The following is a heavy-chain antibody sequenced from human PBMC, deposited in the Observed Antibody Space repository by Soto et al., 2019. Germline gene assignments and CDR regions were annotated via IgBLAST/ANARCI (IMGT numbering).Heavy chain of an antibody. CDR1: GFSLTTSGLG. J-gene: IGHJ5*02. D-gene: IGHD6-25*01. CDR2: IYWDDDK. V-gene: IGHV2-5*02. Sequence: QITLKESGPTLVKPTQPLTLTCTFSGFSLTTSGLGVAWIRQPPGKALEWLALIYWDDDKRYSPSLRSRHTITKDPPKNQVFLRMTNMDPVDTATYDCAHRRGSGYNSPWGQGTLVTVSS. CDR3: AHRRGSGYNSP.